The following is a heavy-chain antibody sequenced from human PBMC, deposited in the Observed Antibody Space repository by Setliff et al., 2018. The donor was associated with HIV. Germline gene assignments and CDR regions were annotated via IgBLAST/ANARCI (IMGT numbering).Heavy chain of an antibody. CDR3: AGAVALTSPPPYYSSGWYDFDY. CDR1: GYTFTSYA. V-gene: IGHV1-3*01. D-gene: IGHD6-19*01. Sequence: GASVKVSCKASGYTFTSYAMHWVRQAPGQRLEWMGWISAGSGNTKYSQKFQGRVIITRDTSANTADLELSSLRSEDTSVYYCAGAVALTSPPPYYSSGWYDFDYWGQGTLVTVSS. J-gene: IGHJ4*02. CDR2: ISAGSGNT.